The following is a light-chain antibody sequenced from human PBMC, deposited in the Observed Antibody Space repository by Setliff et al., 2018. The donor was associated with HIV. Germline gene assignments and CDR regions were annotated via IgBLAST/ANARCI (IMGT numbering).Light chain of an antibody. Sequence: QAVVTQPASVSGSPGQSITISCTGTSSDVGAFNYVSWYQQHPGTAPTLMISDVTNRPSGVSNRFSGSKSGNTASLTISGLQAEDEADYFCTSYTTSYTYVFGTGTKGTVL. V-gene: IGLV2-14*03. CDR3: TSYTTSYTYV. CDR2: DVT. CDR1: SSDVGAFNY. J-gene: IGLJ1*01.